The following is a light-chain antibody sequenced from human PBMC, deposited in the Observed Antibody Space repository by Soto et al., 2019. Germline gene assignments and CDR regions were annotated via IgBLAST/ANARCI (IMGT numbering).Light chain of an antibody. Sequence: QAVVTQEPSLTVSPGGTVTLTCATSTGAVTSGYYPNWFQQKPGQAPRALIYSTNNKYSWTPARFSGSLLGGKAALTLSGVQPEDEADYYWLLYYGGQLGAFGGGTKLTVL. CDR2: STN. CDR3: LLYYGGQLGA. J-gene: IGLJ2*01. CDR1: TGAVTSGYY. V-gene: IGLV7-43*01.